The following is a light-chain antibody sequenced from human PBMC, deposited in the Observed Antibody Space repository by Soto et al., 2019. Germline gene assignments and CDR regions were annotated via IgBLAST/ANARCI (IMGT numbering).Light chain of an antibody. CDR2: GAS. CDR1: QSVSLTA. J-gene: IGKJ4*01. CDR3: QQSSSSPLT. Sequence: EIVLTQSPGTLSLSPGERATLSCSASQSVSLTALAWYQHKPGQAPRLLIYGASFRATGIPHRFSGSGAGTDFTLTISSLESEDAAVYYCQQSSSSPLTFGGGTKV. V-gene: IGKV3-20*01.